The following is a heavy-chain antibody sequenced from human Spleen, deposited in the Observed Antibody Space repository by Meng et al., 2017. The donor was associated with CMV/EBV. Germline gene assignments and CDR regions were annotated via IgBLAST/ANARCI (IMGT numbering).Heavy chain of an antibody. J-gene: IGHJ4*02. Sequence: SETLSLTCTVSGASISSYYWSWIRQPPGKGLEWIGYIYYSGSTNYNPYSKSRVTISVDTSKNQFSLKLSSVTAADTAVYYCAQGTTVTTVFDYWGQGTLVTVSS. CDR2: IYYSGST. D-gene: IGHD4-17*01. CDR1: GASISSYY. CDR3: AQGTTVTTVFDY. V-gene: IGHV4-59*01.